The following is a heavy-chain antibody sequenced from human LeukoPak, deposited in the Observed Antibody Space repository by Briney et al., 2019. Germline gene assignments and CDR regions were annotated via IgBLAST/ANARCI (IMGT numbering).Heavy chain of an antibody. V-gene: IGHV3-7*04. J-gene: IGHJ4*02. CDR1: GFSFSTSW. D-gene: IGHD3/OR15-3a*01. Sequence: GGSLSLSWAASGFSFSTSWMTWVRQPPGNGLEWVANIRADGGEIYYVDSVKGRFAICRGNAKNSPYLQMDSLRVEDTAVYYCARDGKDWSDFDYWGQGTLVNGSS. CDR3: ARDGKDWSDFDY. CDR2: IRADGGEI.